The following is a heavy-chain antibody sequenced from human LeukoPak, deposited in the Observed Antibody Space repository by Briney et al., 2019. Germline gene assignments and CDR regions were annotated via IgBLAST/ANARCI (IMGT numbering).Heavy chain of an antibody. V-gene: IGHV4-59*01. Sequence: SETLSLTCTVSGGSISSYYWSWIRQPPGKGLEWIGSIYYSGSTDYNPSLKSRVTISVDTSKNQFSLKLSSVTAADTAVYYCAREGVTKYYFDYWGQGTLVTVSS. D-gene: IGHD4-11*01. CDR3: AREGVTKYYFDY. CDR1: GGSISSYY. J-gene: IGHJ4*02. CDR2: IYYSGST.